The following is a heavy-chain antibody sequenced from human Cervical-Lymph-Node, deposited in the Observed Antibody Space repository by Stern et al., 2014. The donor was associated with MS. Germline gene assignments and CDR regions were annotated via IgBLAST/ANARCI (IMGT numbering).Heavy chain of an antibody. CDR2: IYPSGTT. CDR3: ARDCRLRYFDNYGMDV. J-gene: IGHJ6*02. CDR1: GGSISSGSYS. Sequence: QVQLQESGPGLVKPSQTLSLTCPVSGGSISSGSYSWSWIRQPAGKGLEWLGRIYPSGTTNKTPPLKGRVTISVDTPKNQFSLNLSSGTAADTAVYYCARDCRLRYFDNYGMDVWGQGTTVTVSS. V-gene: IGHV4-61*02. D-gene: IGHD3-9*01.